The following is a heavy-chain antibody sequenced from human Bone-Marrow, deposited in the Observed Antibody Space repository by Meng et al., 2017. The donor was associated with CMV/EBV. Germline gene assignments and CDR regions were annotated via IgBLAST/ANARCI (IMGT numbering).Heavy chain of an antibody. J-gene: IGHJ6*02. CDR2: IRSSGSTI. Sequence: GESLKISCAASGFTFSDYYMSWIRQAPGKVLEWVSYIRSSGSTIYYADSVKGRFTISRDNAKNSLYLQMNSLRAEDTAVYYCARVRGSVRGAYYYYGMDVWGQGTTVTVSS. V-gene: IGHV3-11*04. CDR3: ARVRGSVRGAYYYYGMDV. CDR1: GFTFSDYY. D-gene: IGHD5/OR15-5a*01.